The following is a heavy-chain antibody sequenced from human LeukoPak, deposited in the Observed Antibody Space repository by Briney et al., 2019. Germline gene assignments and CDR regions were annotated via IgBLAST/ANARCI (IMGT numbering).Heavy chain of an antibody. J-gene: IGHJ6*03. CDR3: ARGGNSSSWYWVYYYMDV. D-gene: IGHD6-13*01. Sequence: NTSGTLSLTCAVSGGSVSSSNWWSWVRQPPGKGLEWIGEINHSGSTNYNPSLKSRVTISVDTSKNQFSLKLSSVTAADTAVYYCARGGNSSSWYWVYYYMDVWGKGTTVTVSS. V-gene: IGHV4-4*02. CDR2: INHSGST. CDR1: GGSVSSSNW.